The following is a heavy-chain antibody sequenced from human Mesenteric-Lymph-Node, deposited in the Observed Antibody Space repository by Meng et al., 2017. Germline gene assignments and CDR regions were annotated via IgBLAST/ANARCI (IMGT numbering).Heavy chain of an antibody. J-gene: IGHJ4*02. CDR3: ARDRTWTGYTDC. Sequence: SETLSLTCTVSGGSISSYYWSWIRQPPGKGLEWIGYIYYSGSTNYNPSLKSRVTISVDTSKNQFSLKLSSVTAADTAVYYCARDRTWTGYTDCWGQGTLVTVSS. V-gene: IGHV4-59*01. D-gene: IGHD3/OR15-3a*01. CDR2: IYYSGST. CDR1: GGSISSYY.